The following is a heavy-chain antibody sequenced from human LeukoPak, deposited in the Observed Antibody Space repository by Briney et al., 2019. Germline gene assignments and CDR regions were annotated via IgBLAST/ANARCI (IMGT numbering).Heavy chain of an antibody. Sequence: ASVKVSCQASGYTFTGYYMHWVRQAPGQGLEWMGWINPNSGGTNYAQKFQGRLTMTRDTSISPAYMEMSRLRSDDTAVYYCASSAMPGYYYYYMDVWGKGTTVTISS. D-gene: IGHD2-2*01. V-gene: IGHV1-2*02. CDR1: GYTFTGYY. J-gene: IGHJ6*03. CDR2: INPNSGGT. CDR3: ASSAMPGYYYYYMDV.